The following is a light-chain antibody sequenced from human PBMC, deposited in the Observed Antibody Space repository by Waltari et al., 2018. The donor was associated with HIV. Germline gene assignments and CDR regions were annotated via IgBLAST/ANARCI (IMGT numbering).Light chain of an antibody. V-gene: IGLV1-51*01. CDR3: GTWDSSLSAYV. Sequence: QSVLTQPPSVSAAPGQQVTISCSGSSSNIGDNYVSWYQQPPGTAPKLLIYANNKRPSGIPDRCSGAKSGPSATLGITGLQTGDEADYYCGTWDSSLSAYVFGTGTKVTVL. J-gene: IGLJ1*01. CDR2: ANN. CDR1: SSNIGDNY.